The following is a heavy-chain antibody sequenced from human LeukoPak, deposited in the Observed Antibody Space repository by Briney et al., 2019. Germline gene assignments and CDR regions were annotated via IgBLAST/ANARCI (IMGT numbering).Heavy chain of an antibody. CDR1: GFTFSTYW. CDR2: IKQDGSEK. CDR3: ARYVAARAPFDY. V-gene: IGHV3-7*01. Sequence: GGSLRLSCAASGFTFSTYWMSWVRQAPGKGLEWVASIKQDGSEKYYVDSVKGRFTISRDNAKNSLYLQMNSLRAEDTAVYYCARYVAARAPFDYWGQGTLVTVSS. J-gene: IGHJ4*02. D-gene: IGHD6-6*01.